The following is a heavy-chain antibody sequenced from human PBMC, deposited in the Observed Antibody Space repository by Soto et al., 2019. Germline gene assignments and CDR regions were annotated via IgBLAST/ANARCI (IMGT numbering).Heavy chain of an antibody. Sequence: EVQLVESGGGLVQPGGSLRLSCAPSGFALSSYWMHWVRQVPGKGLVWVSRINPDGSRVDYADSVRGRFTISRDDAKNTLFLQMNSLRAEDPAVYYSARVPVGVYGKFDPWGQGTLVTVSS. CDR1: GFALSSYW. V-gene: IGHV3-74*01. CDR2: INPDGSRV. J-gene: IGHJ5*02. CDR3: ARVPVGVYGKFDP. D-gene: IGHD1-26*01.